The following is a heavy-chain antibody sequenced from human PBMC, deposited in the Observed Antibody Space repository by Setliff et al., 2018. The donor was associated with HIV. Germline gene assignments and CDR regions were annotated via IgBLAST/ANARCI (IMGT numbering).Heavy chain of an antibody. D-gene: IGHD3-22*01. CDR1: GYTFTRSQ. V-gene: IGHV1-46*01. J-gene: IGHJ4*02. CDR3: ARDGGDGSGYYYADY. Sequence: ASGYTFTRSQIHWVRQAPGQGLEWMGIINPSGGSAAYAEKFRGRVTMTSDTSTNTVYMELRSLRSEETAVFYCARDGGDGSGYYYADYWGQGTLVTVSS. CDR2: INPSGGSA.